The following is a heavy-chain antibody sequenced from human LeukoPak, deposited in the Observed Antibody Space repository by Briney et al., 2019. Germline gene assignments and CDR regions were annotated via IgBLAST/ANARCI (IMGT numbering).Heavy chain of an antibody. D-gene: IGHD4-17*01. CDR3: ARSHTDYGDSYYYYYGMDV. CDR2: IYTSGST. CDR1: GGSISSYY. Sequence: PSETLSLTCTVSGGSISSYYWSWIRQPAGKGLEWIGRIYTSGSTNYNPSLKSRVTMSVDTSKNQFSLKLSSVTAADTAVYYCARSHTDYGDSYYYYYGMDVWGQGTTVTVSS. J-gene: IGHJ6*02. V-gene: IGHV4-4*07.